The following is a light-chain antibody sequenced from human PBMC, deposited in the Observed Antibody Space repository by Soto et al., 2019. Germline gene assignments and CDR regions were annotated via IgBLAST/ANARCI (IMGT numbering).Light chain of an antibody. V-gene: IGLV2-14*01. Sequence: QPALGQTASVSDSSGHSIPISCTGTGCDVGAYNCVSWYQQHAGKARKLLIYEVRDRPSGISNRFSGSKSGNTASLTISGLQAEDEADSYCASYTRRNADVFGSGTKVTVL. CDR3: ASYTRRNADV. CDR2: EVR. J-gene: IGLJ1*01. CDR1: GCDVGAYNC.